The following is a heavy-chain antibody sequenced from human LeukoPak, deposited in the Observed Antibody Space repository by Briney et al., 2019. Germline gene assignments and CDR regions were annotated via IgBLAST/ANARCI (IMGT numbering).Heavy chain of an antibody. CDR1: GSSISSSSYY. CDR3: ARQAVAGNGIDY. CDR2: IYYSGNT. V-gene: IGHV4-39*01. J-gene: IGHJ4*02. Sequence: SETLSLTCTVSGSSISSSSYYWGWIRQPPGKGLEWIGTIYYSGNTYYNPSLKSRVSISVDTSKNQFSLKLSSVTAADTAVYYCARQAVAGNGIDYWGQGTLVTVSS. D-gene: IGHD6-19*01.